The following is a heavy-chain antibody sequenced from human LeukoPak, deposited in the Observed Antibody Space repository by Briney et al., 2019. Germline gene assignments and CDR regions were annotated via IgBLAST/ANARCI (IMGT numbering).Heavy chain of an antibody. CDR3: AREERVLRFLEWLLPLDY. CDR2: INWNGGST. J-gene: IGHJ4*02. CDR1: GFTFDDYG. D-gene: IGHD3-3*01. Sequence: GGSLRLSCAASGFTFDDYGMSWVRQAPGKGMKWVSGINWNGGSTGYADSVKGRFTISRDNAKNSLYLQMNSLRAEDTALYYCAREERVLRFLEWLLPLDYWGQGTLVTVSS. V-gene: IGHV3-20*04.